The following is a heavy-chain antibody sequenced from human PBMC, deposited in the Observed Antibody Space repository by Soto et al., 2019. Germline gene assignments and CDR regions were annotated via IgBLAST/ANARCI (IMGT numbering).Heavy chain of an antibody. CDR2: IYSSENT. CDR1: GGSVSSSSYS. V-gene: IGHV4-39*01. CDR3: ARLNGYCISTNCHSYYGVDV. J-gene: IGHJ6*02. D-gene: IGHD2-2*03. Sequence: PSETLSLTCTVSGGSVSSSSYSWGWIRQSPGKGLEWIGTIYSSENTYYNPSLLSRVTIFVDTSKNEFSLRLSSVTAADTAVYYCARLNGYCISTNCHSYYGVDVWGQGTTVTFSS.